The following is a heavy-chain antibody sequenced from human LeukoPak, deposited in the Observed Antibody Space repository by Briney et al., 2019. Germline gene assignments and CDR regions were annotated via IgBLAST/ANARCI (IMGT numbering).Heavy chain of an antibody. Sequence: SETLSLTCTVSGGSISSTPYYWGWIRQPPEKGLEWIGEINHSGSTYYNPSLKSRVTISVDTSKNQFSLKLSSVTAADTAVYYCARGRRRFDYWGQGTLVTVSS. CDR3: ARGRRRFDY. CDR2: INHSGST. CDR1: GGSISSTPYY. V-gene: IGHV4-39*07. J-gene: IGHJ4*02.